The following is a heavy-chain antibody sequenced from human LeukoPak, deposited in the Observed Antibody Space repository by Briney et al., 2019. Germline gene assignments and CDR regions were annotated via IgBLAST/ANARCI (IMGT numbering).Heavy chain of an antibody. J-gene: IGHJ5*02. CDR1: GGSISSRY. CDR2: IYYSGGT. CDR3: VRWQYTISSGWFDP. Sequence: SETLSLTCTLSGGSISSRYWSWIRQPPGKGLEWIGSIYYSGGTNYNPSLQSRVTISVDTSKIQFSLKLSSVTAADTAVYYCVRWQYTISSGWFDPWGQGTLVTVSS. V-gene: IGHV4-59*08. D-gene: IGHD6-6*01.